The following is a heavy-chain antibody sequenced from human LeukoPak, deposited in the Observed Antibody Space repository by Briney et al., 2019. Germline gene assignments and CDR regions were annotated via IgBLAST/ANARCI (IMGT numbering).Heavy chain of an antibody. Sequence: GGSLRLSCAASGFTFSSYAMHWVRQAPGKGLEWVSVISYDGSNKYYADSVKGRFTISRDNAQNSLYLQMNSLRADDTAVYYCVRRHNYDFWSPFDHWGQGILVTVSS. D-gene: IGHD3-3*01. J-gene: IGHJ4*02. CDR1: GFTFSSYA. CDR3: VRRHNYDFWSPFDH. V-gene: IGHV3-30-3*01. CDR2: ISYDGSNK.